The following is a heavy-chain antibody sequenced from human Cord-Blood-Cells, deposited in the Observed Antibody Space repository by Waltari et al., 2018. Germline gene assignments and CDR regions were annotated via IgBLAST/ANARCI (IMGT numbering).Heavy chain of an antibody. CDR3: ARYCNIAAAGTLDY. CDR1: GGSISSSSYY. V-gene: IGHV4-39*01. Sequence: QLQLQESGPGLVKPSETLSLTCTVSGGSISSSSYYWGWIRQPPGKGLEWIGSIYYSGSTYYNPSLKSRVTISVDTSKNQFSLKLSSVTAADTAVYYCARYCNIAAAGTLDYWGQGTLVTVSS. J-gene: IGHJ4*02. D-gene: IGHD6-13*01. CDR2: IYYSGST.